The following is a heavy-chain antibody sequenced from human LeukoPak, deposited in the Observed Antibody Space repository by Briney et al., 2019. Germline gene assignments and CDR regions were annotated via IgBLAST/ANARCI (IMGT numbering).Heavy chain of an antibody. CDR1: GFSVSSNF. J-gene: IGHJ4*02. V-gene: IGHV3-66*04. CDR2: IYSDGST. Sequence: GGSLRLSCAASGFSVSSNFMSWVRQAPGKGLDWASIIYSDGSTLYADSVKGRFTISRDNSNNTLYLQMSSLRAEDTAVYYCARLRSTSWFYFDQWGQGTLVTVSS. CDR3: ARLRSTSWFYFDQ. D-gene: IGHD6-13*01.